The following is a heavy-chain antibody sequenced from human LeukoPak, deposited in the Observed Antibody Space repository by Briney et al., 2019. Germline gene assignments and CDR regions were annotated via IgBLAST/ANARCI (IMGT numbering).Heavy chain of an antibody. D-gene: IGHD3-3*01. J-gene: IGHJ4*02. Sequence: FGTANYAQKFQGRVTITADESTSTAYMELSSLRSEDTAVYYCARELPVLRFLEWSPFDYWGQGTLVTVSS. V-gene: IGHV1-69*01. CDR3: ARELPVLRFLEWSPFDY. CDR2: FGTA.